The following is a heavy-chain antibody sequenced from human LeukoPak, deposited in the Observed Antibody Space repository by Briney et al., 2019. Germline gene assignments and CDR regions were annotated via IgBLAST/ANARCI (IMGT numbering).Heavy chain of an antibody. J-gene: IGHJ4*02. CDR3: ARDPSAGSES. CDR1: GFTFSGRW. D-gene: IGHD6-25*01. Sequence: GGSLRLSCAASGFTFSGRWMSWVRQAPGKGLEWVANIKPDGSEKNYVDSVKGRSTISRDNAKSSLYLQMNSLRVGDTAVYYCARDPSAGSESWGQGTLVTVSS. CDR2: IKPDGSEK. V-gene: IGHV3-7*01.